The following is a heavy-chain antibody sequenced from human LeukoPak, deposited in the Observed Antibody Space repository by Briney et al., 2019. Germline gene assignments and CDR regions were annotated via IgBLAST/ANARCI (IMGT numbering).Heavy chain of an antibody. CDR3: AKFFGRSFTPYYFDY. CDR2: ISGSGGST. Sequence: GGSLRLSCAASGFTFSSYAMSWARQAPGKGLEWVSAISGSGGSTYYADSVKGRFTISRDNSKNTLYLQMNSLRAEDTAVYYCAKFFGRSFTPYYFDYWGQGTLVTVSS. J-gene: IGHJ4*02. D-gene: IGHD3-10*01. CDR1: GFTFSSYA. V-gene: IGHV3-23*01.